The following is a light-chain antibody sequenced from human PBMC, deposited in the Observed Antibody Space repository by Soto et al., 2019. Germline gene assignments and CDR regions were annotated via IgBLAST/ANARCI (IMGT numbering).Light chain of an antibody. CDR2: KAS. J-gene: IGKJ1*01. Sequence: DIQMTQSPSTLSASVGDRVTITCRASQSISTYLAWDQQKPGKAPKLLIYKASILESGVPSRFSGSGSGTEFTLTITSLQPDDFATYHCQRYNLYSPWTFGQGTKVEIK. CDR3: QRYNLYSPWT. CDR1: QSISTY. V-gene: IGKV1-5*03.